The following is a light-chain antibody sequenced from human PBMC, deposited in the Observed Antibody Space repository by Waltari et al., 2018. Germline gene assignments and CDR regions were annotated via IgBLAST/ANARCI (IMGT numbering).Light chain of an antibody. CDR1: SRDVGRNHL. CDR3: CSYAGSSTLV. J-gene: IGLJ2*01. V-gene: IGLV2-23*01. Sequence: QSALTQPASVSGSPGQSITISCTGTSRDVGRNHLVSLYPQHPGKTPKLMIYECSKRPSGVSNRFSGSKSGNTASLTISGVQAEDEADYYCCSYAGSSTLVFGGWTKLTVL. CDR2: ECS.